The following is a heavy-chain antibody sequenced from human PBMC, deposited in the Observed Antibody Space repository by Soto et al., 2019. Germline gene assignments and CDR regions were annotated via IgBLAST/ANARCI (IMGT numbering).Heavy chain of an antibody. CDR1: GFTFSSYA. D-gene: IGHD2-15*01. V-gene: IGHV3-23*01. CDR2: ISGSGGST. Sequence: GGSLRLSCAASGFTFSSYAMSWVRQAPGKGLEWVSAISGSGGSTYYADSVKGRFTISRDNSKNTLYLQMNSLRAEDTAVYYCAKERMIVVVVAAPQKTSDYWGQGTLVTVSS. J-gene: IGHJ4*02. CDR3: AKERMIVVVVAAPQKTSDY.